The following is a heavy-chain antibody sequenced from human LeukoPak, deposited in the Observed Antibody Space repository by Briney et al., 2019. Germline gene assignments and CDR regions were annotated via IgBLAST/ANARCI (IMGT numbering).Heavy chain of an antibody. J-gene: IGHJ3*02. CDR2: INTNTGNP. V-gene: IGHV7-4-1*02. CDR1: GYTFTSYA. D-gene: IGHD2/OR15-2a*01. Sequence: ASVKVSCKASGYTFTSYAMNWVRQAPGQGLEWMGWINTNTGNPTYAQGFTGRFVFPLDTSVSTAYLQISSLKAEDTAVYYCARDTLTLGDPNAFDIWGQGTMVTVSS. CDR3: ARDTLTLGDPNAFDI.